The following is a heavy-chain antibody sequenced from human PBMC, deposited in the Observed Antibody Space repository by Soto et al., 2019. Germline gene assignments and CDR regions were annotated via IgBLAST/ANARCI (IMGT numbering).Heavy chain of an antibody. J-gene: IGHJ6*02. CDR2: TYYRSKWYY. V-gene: IGHV6-1*01. CDR1: GDSVSSNSGA. CDR3: AASCVGCGGFNYYGMDV. Sequence: SQTLSLTCAISGDSVSSNSGAWNWIRQSPSRGLEWLGRTYYRSKWYYNYAVSVKSRLTINPDTSKNQFSLKLSSVTAADTAVYYCAASCVGCGGFNYYGMDVWGQRTTVTVSS. D-gene: IGHD1-26*01.